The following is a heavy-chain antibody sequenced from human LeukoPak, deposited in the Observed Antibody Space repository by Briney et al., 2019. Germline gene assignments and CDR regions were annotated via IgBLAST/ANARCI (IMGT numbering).Heavy chain of an antibody. CDR2: IYYSGST. V-gene: IGHV4-59*01. J-gene: IGHJ5*02. Sequence: SETLSLTCTVSGGSISSYYWTWIRQPPGKGLEWIGYIYYSGSTNYNPSLKSRVTISVDTSKNQFSLKLTSVTAADTAVYYCARTQGVPAAHNWFDPRGQGTLVTVSS. D-gene: IGHD2-2*01. CDR1: GGSISSYY. CDR3: ARTQGVPAAHNWFDP.